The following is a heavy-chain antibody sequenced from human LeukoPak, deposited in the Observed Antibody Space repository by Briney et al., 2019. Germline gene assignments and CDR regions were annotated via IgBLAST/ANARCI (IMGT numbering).Heavy chain of an antibody. Sequence: ASVKVSCKASGGTFSNYCISLVRQAPGQGLEWMGGIIPIFAATNYAQNFQGRVTITADESTSTAYVELSSLRSEDTALYYCARNYSGSSLAPITIGFYGMDVWGQGTTVTVSS. CDR2: IIPIFAAT. D-gene: IGHD4-23*01. V-gene: IGHV1-69*01. CDR1: GGTFSNYC. CDR3: ARNYSGSSLAPITIGFYGMDV. J-gene: IGHJ6*02.